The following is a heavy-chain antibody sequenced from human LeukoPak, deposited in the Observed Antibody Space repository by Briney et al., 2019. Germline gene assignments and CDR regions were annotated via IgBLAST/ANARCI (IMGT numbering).Heavy chain of an antibody. CDR1: GFTFSNYD. D-gene: IGHD2-15*01. Sequence: PGGSLRLSCAASGFTFSNYDMTWVRQAPGKGLEWVSHISTSSSTIYYADSVKGRFTISRDNAKNSLYLQMNSLRADDTAVYYCARDSGRGGSCDYWGQGTLVTVSS. CDR3: ARDSGRGGSCDY. CDR2: ISTSSSTI. V-gene: IGHV3-48*04. J-gene: IGHJ4*02.